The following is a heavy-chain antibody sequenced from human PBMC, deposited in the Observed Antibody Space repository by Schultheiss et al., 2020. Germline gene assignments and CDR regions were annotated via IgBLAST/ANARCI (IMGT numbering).Heavy chain of an antibody. J-gene: IGHJ5*02. CDR1: GFMFNSYT. D-gene: IGHD4-23*01. CDR3: AKDLGGKSPNWIDP. CDR2: ITGSGGST. V-gene: IGHV3-23*01. Sequence: GGSLRLSCAASGFMFNSYTMSWVRQAPGKGLEWVSAITGSGGSTYYADAVKGRFTISRDDSKNTVFLQMNSLRVEDTAIYYCAKDLGGKSPNWIDPWGQGTLVTVSS.